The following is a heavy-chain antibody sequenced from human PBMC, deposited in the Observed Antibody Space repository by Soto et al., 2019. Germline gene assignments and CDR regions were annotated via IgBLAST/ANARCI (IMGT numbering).Heavy chain of an antibody. D-gene: IGHD3-10*01. Sequence: QVQLVQSGAEVKKPGASVKVSCKASGYTFTGYYMHWVRQAPGQGLEWMGWINPNSGGTNYAQKFQGWVTMTRDTSISTAYMELSRLRSDDTAVYYCARDSGTGSFGEEVCYDYWGQGTLVTVSS. CDR1: GYTFTGYY. CDR2: INPNSGGT. J-gene: IGHJ4*02. CDR3: ARDSGTGSFGEEVCYDY. V-gene: IGHV1-2*04.